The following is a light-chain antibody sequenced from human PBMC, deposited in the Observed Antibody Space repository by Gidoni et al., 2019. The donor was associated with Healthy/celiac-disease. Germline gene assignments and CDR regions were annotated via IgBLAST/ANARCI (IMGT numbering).Light chain of an antibody. V-gene: IGLV2-11*01. Sequence: QSALTQPRSVSGSPGHSVTIPCTGTSSDVGGYNYVSWYQQHPGKAPKLMIYDVSKRPSGVPDRFSGSKSGKTASLTICGLQAEDEADYYCCSYAGSYTLVFGGGTKLTVL. CDR3: CSYAGSYTLV. CDR1: SSDVGGYNY. J-gene: IGLJ3*02. CDR2: DVS.